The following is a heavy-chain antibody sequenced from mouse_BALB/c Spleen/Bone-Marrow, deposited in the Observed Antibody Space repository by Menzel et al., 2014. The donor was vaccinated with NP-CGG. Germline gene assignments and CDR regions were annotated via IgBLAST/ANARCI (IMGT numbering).Heavy chain of an antibody. CDR1: GFTFSSFG. CDR3: ARSGSSSGYFDY. CDR2: ISSGSSTV. J-gene: IGHJ2*01. D-gene: IGHD1-1*01. V-gene: IGHV5-17*02. Sequence: EVQLVESGGGLVQPGGSRKLSCAASGFTFSSFGMHWVRQAPEKGLEWVAYISSGSSTVYYADKVMGRFTISRDNPKNTLFLQMTSLRSEDTAMYYCARSGSSSGYFDYWGQGITLTVSS.